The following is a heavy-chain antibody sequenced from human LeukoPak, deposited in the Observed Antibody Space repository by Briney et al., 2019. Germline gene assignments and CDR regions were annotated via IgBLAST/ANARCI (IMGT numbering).Heavy chain of an antibody. CDR1: GYSISSGYY. V-gene: IGHV4-38-2*01. J-gene: IGHJ5*02. CDR2: IYHSGST. Sequence: SETLSLTCAVSGYSISSGYYWGWIRQPPGKGLEWIGSIYHSGSTYYNPSLKSRVTISVDTSTNQFSLKLSSVTAADTAVYYCASLYCSSTSCLGWFDPWGQGTLVTVSS. CDR3: ASLYCSSTSCLGWFDP. D-gene: IGHD2-2*01.